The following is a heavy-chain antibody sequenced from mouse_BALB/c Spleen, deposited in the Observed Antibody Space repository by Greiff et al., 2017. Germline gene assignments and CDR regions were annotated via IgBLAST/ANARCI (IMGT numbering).Heavy chain of an antibody. D-gene: IGHD1-1*02. Sequence: QVQLQQPGAELVRPGASVKLSCKASGYTFTSYWINWVKQRPGQGLEWIGNIYPSDSYTNYNQKFKDKATLTVDKSSSTAYMQLSSPTSEDSAVYYCTREVWSYAMDYWGQGTSVTVSS. CDR2: IYPSDSYT. CDR1: GYTFTSYW. CDR3: TREVWSYAMDY. J-gene: IGHJ4*01. V-gene: IGHV1-69*02.